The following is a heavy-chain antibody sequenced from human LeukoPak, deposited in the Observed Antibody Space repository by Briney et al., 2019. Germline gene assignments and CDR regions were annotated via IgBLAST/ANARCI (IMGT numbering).Heavy chain of an antibody. J-gene: IGHJ4*02. CDR2: INPHSGDT. CDR3: ARKHFGASSPFDY. CDR1: GYIFTASY. D-gene: IGHD2-21*01. Sequence: SVRVSCKASGYIFTASYIHWVRQAPGQGLEWMGWINPHSGDTKFAQKFQGRLTMTTDTAITTGYMELNRLRYDDAAMYYCARKHFGASSPFDYWGQGTLVTVSS. V-gene: IGHV1-2*02.